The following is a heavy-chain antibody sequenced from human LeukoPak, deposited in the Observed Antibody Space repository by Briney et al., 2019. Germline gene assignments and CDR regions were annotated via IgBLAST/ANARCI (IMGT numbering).Heavy chain of an antibody. J-gene: IGHJ6*02. CDR2: IYYSGST. CDR1: GGSISSYY. CDR3: ASRNSYVNHYGMDV. D-gene: IGHD5-18*01. Sequence: SETLSLTCTVSGGSISSYYWSWIRQPPGKGLEWIGYIYYSGSTNYNPSLKSRVTIPVDTSKNQFSLKLSSVTAADTAVYYCASRNSYVNHYGMDVWGQGTTVTVSS. V-gene: IGHV4-59*01.